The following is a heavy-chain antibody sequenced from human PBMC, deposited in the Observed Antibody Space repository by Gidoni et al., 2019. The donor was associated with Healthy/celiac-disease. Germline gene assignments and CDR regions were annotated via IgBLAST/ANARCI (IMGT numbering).Heavy chain of an antibody. CDR2: IIPIFGTA. J-gene: IGHJ5*02. CDR1: GATFRSYA. V-gene: IGHV1-69*01. Sequence: QVQLVQSGAEVKKPGSSLKVSFKASGATFRSYAISWVRQATGQGLEWMGGIIPIFGTANYAQKFQGRVTITADESTSTAYMELSSLRSEDTAVYYCAREGDSSGYRAWYDPWGQGTLVTVSS. D-gene: IGHD3-22*01. CDR3: AREGDSSGYRAWYDP.